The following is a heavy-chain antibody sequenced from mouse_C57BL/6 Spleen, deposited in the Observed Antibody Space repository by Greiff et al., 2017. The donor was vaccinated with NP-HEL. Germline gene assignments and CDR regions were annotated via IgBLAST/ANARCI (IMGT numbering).Heavy chain of an antibody. Sequence: QVQLKQSGAELARPGASVKLSCKASGYTFTSYGISWVKQRTGQGLEWIGEIYPRSGNTYYNEKFKGKATLTADKSSSTAYMELRSLTSEDSVVYFCARINYWGQGTTLTVSS. CDR3: ARINY. CDR2: IYPRSGNT. J-gene: IGHJ2*01. V-gene: IGHV1-81*01. CDR1: GYTFTSYG.